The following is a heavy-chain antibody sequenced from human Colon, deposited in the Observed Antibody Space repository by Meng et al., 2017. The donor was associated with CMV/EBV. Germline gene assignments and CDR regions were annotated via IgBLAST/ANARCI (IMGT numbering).Heavy chain of an antibody. Sequence: KAYGYNFDIYGSTWVRQAPGQGLEWVAWVGAEKDYTNYGQKFQGRVTVTADTFTNTADMEMRSLRSDDAAMYYCARAGAAVTTNFDFWGQGTLVTVSS. D-gene: IGHD4-17*01. CDR3: ARAGAAVTTNFDF. CDR1: GYNFDIYG. V-gene: IGHV1-18*04. CDR2: VGAEKDYT. J-gene: IGHJ4*02.